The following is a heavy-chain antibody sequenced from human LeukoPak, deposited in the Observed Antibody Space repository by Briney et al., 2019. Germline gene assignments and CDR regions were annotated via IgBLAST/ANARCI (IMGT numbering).Heavy chain of an antibody. V-gene: IGHV4-61*01. D-gene: IGHD6-19*01. CDR1: GGSVSSGSYY. Sequence: SETLSLTCTVSGGSVSSGSYYWSWIRQPPGKGLEWIGYIYYSGSTNYNPSLKSRVTISVDTPKNQFSLKLSSVTAADTAVYYCARDMAGTPYYYGMDVWGKGTTVTVSS. CDR2: IYYSGST. J-gene: IGHJ6*04. CDR3: ARDMAGTPYYYGMDV.